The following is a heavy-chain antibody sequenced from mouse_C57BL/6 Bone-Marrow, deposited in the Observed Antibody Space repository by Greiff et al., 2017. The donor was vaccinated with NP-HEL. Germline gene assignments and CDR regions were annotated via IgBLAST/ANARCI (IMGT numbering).Heavy chain of an antibody. J-gene: IGHJ3*01. Sequence: EVQGVESGGGLVKPGGSLKLSCAASGFTFSSYAMSWVRQTPEKRLEWVATISDGGSYTYYPDNVKGRFTISRDNAKNNLYLQMSHLKSEDTAMYYCARDRNWDLFAYWGQGTLVTVSA. D-gene: IGHD4-1*02. V-gene: IGHV5-4*01. CDR3: ARDRNWDLFAY. CDR1: GFTFSSYA. CDR2: ISDGGSYT.